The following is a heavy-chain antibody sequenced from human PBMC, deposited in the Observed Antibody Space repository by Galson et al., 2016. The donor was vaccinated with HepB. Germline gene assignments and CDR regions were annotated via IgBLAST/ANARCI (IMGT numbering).Heavy chain of an antibody. V-gene: IGHV4-4*02. CDR1: GFRFSDYR. CDR2: IYRSGTA. D-gene: IGHD4-23*01. CDR3: AGGKLATGWGY. J-gene: IGHJ4*02. Sequence: SLRLSCAGSGFRFSDYRMNWFRRAPGKGLEWIGEIYRSGTANYNPSLKSRFVISLDKSKNQFSLTVNSVTAADTAVYYCAGGKLATGWGYWGQGTLVIVSS.